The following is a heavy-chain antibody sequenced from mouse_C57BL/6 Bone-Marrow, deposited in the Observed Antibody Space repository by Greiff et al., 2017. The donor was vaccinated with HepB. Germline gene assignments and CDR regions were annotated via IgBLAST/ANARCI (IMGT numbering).Heavy chain of an antibody. CDR3: ARDEAGTHFDY. D-gene: IGHD4-1*01. CDR1: GFTFSSYA. V-gene: IGHV5-4*01. J-gene: IGHJ2*01. CDR2: ISDGGSYT. Sequence: EVQLVESGGGLVKPGGSLKLSCAAFGFTFSSYAMSWVRQTPEKRLEWVATISDGGSYTYYPDNVKGRFTISRDNAKNNLYLQMSHLKSEDTAMYYCARDEAGTHFDYWGQGTTLTVSS.